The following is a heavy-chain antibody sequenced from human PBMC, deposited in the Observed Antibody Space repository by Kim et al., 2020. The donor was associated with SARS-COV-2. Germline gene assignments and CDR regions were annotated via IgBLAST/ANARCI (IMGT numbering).Heavy chain of an antibody. CDR2: IGDGGRNR. D-gene: IGHD3-10*01. CDR1: GFTFNSYA. CDR3: AKEDKSYHGSGSLHA. V-gene: IGHV3-23*01. J-gene: IGHJ5*02. Sequence: GGSLRLSCAASGFTFNSYAMTWVRQAPGKGLEWVAGIGDGGRNRYYADAVKDRFIISRDNPKNTLYLQLTSLRADDTAIYYCAKEDKSYHGSGSLHAWGQGTLVIVSS.